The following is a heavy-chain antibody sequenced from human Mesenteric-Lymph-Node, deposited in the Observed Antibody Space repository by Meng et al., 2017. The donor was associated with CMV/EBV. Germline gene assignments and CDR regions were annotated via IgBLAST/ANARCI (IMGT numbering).Heavy chain of an antibody. Sequence: TVSGASIISGRSYWSWIRQHPGKGLEWIGYIYYSGSTYHNPSLKSRVSISVDTSKNQFSLKLSSVTAADTAVYYCARDRDGYNLFDYWGQGTLVTVSS. D-gene: IGHD5-24*01. CDR2: IYYSGST. CDR3: ARDRDGYNLFDY. V-gene: IGHV4-31*02. J-gene: IGHJ4*02. CDR1: GASIISGRSY.